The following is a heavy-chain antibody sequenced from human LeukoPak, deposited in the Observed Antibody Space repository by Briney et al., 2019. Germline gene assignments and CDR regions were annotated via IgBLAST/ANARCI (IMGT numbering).Heavy chain of an antibody. Sequence: GASVKVSCKASGGTFSSYAISWVRQAPGQGLEWMGGIIPIFGTANYAQKFQGRVTITTDESTSTAYMELSSLRSEDTAVYYCARDPRGRGYTGMDVWGKGTTVTVSS. V-gene: IGHV1-69*05. CDR3: ARDPRGRGYTGMDV. CDR2: IIPIFGTA. J-gene: IGHJ6*04. D-gene: IGHD1-1*01. CDR1: GGTFSSYA.